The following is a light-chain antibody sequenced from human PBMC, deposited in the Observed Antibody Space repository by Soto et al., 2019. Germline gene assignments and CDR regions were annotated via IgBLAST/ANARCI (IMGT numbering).Light chain of an antibody. Sequence: DIQMTQSPSSLSASVGDRVTISCRASQSISTYLNWYQQKPGTAPKLLIYRASSVKSGGPPRFSGSGSGRDFTLTISSLRPEDIATYFCQHSYSSPPWTFGQGPKVQV. J-gene: IGKJ1*01. CDR2: RAS. V-gene: IGKV1-39*01. CDR3: QHSYSSPPWT. CDR1: QSISTY.